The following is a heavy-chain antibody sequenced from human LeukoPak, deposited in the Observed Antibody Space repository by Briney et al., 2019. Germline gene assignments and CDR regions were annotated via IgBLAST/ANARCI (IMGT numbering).Heavy chain of an antibody. CDR3: ARARSSYGYGDAFDI. V-gene: IGHV3-30*04. CDR1: GFTFSSYA. J-gene: IGHJ3*02. CDR2: ISYDGSSK. D-gene: IGHD5-18*01. Sequence: GRSLRLSCAASGFTFSSYAMHWVRQAPGKGLEWVAVISYDGSSKYYADSVKGRFTISRDNSKNTLYLQMNSLRAEDTAVYYCARARSSYGYGDAFDIWGQGTMVTVSS.